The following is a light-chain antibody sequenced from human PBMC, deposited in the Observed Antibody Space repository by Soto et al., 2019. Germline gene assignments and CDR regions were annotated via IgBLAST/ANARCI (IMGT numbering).Light chain of an antibody. CDR1: QSVSSF. CDR3: QQRSNWPFT. Sequence: DSVLTQSPATLSLSPGERATLSCRASQSVSSFLAWYQQKPGQAPRLLIYDASSRATGIPARFSGSGSGTDFTLTINNLEPEDFAVYYCQQRSNWPFTFGQGTRLEIK. J-gene: IGKJ5*01. CDR2: DAS. V-gene: IGKV3-11*01.